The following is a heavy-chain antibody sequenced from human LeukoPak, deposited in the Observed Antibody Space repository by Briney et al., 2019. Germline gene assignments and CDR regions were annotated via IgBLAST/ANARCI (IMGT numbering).Heavy chain of an antibody. CDR2: INQNGREK. D-gene: IGHD3-16*01. J-gene: IGHJ4*02. V-gene: IGHV3-7*01. CDR1: GLTFSTYW. CDR3: ARSLGDD. Sequence: GGSLRLSCEVSGLTFSTYWMTWVRQVPGKGLEWVASINQNGREKYYVDSVKGRFTISRDNAKDSLYLQMNSLRDEDTAVYYCARSLGDDWGQGTLVTVSS.